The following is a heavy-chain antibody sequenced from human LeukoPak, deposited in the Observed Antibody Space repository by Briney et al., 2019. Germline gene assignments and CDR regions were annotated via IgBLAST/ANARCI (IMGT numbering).Heavy chain of an antibody. Sequence: GGSLRLSCTGSGFTFSNAWLTWFRQAPGKGLEWVAVISYDGSNKYYADSVKGRFTISRDNSKNTLYLQMNSLRAEDTAVYYCARGYSGYYYDSSGSDYWGQGTLVTVSS. V-gene: IGHV3-30-3*01. CDR2: ISYDGSNK. J-gene: IGHJ4*02. D-gene: IGHD3-22*01. CDR1: GFTFSNAW. CDR3: ARGYSGYYYDSSGSDY.